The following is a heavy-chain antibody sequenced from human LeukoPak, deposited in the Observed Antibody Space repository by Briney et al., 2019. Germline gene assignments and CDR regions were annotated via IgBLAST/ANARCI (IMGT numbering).Heavy chain of an antibody. CDR2: IWYDGSNK. CDR1: GVTFSSYG. D-gene: IGHD3-22*01. CDR3: ARDHAEGIVVVTLDY. V-gene: IGHV3-33*01. J-gene: IGHJ4*02. Sequence: GGSLRLSCAASGVTFSSYGMDWVRQAPGKGLEWVAVIWYDGSNKYYADSVKGRFTISRDNSKNTLYLQMNSLRAEDTAVYYCARDHAEGIVVVTLDYWGQGTLVTVSS.